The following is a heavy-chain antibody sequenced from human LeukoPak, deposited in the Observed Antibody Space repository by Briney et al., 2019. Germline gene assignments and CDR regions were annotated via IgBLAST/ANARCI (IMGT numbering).Heavy chain of an antibody. V-gene: IGHV3-48*03. Sequence: GGSLRLSCAASGSIFSNYEMNWVRQAPGKGLEWVSYISSSGRTMYYADSVKGRFTISRDNAKNSLYLQMTTLRAEDTSVYYCARGGRVAENWFDPWGQGTLVTVSS. CDR1: GSIFSNYE. CDR2: ISSSGRTM. D-gene: IGHD2-15*01. J-gene: IGHJ5*02. CDR3: ARGGRVAENWFDP.